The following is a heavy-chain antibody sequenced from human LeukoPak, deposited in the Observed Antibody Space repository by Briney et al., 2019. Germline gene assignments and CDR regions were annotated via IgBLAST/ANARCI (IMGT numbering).Heavy chain of an antibody. D-gene: IGHD3-22*01. V-gene: IGHV1-69*05. J-gene: IGHJ4*02. Sequence: SVKVSCKASGGTFSSYAISWVRQAPGQGLEWMGGIIPIFGTANYAQKFQGRVTITTDESTSTAYMELSSLRSEDTAAYYCARDRYYDSSGYHISEYYFDYWGQGTLVTVSS. CDR2: IIPIFGTA. CDR3: ARDRYYDSSGYHISEYYFDY. CDR1: GGTFSSYA.